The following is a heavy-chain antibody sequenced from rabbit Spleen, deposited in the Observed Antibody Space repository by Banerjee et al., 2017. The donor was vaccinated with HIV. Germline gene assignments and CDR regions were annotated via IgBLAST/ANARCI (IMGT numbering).Heavy chain of an antibody. CDR2: IDPVFGSA. D-gene: IGHD6-1*01. Sequence: QEQLVESGGGLVQPGGSLKLPCKASGFDFSVYGVSWVRQAPGKGLEWIGYIDPVFGSAYYASWVNGRFSISRENTQNTVSLQLNSLTAADTATYFCARLMTYGYAGFGYATLDWLDLWGQGTLVTVS. V-gene: IGHV1S47*01. CDR1: GFDFSVYG. J-gene: IGHJ5*01. CDR3: ARLMTYGYAGFGYATLDWLDL.